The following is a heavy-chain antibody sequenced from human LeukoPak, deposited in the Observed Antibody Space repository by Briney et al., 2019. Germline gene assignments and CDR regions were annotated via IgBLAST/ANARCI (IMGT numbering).Heavy chain of an antibody. CDR3: AKAEGGWESLPSDY. CDR1: GFTFDDYA. Sequence: SLRLSCAGSGFTFDDYAMHWVRQAPGKGLEWVSGISWNSGNIGYADSVKGRLTISRDNAKNSPYLQMNSLRSEDTASYSCAKAEGGWESLPSDYWGQGTLVTVSS. D-gene: IGHD1-26*01. J-gene: IGHJ4*02. V-gene: IGHV3-9*01. CDR2: ISWNSGNI.